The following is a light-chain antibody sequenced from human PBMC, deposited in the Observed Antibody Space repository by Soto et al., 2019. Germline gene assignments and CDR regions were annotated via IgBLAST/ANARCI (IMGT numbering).Light chain of an antibody. CDR2: ENN. CDR1: SSNIGAGYE. V-gene: IGLV1-40*01. J-gene: IGLJ1*01. Sequence: QSVLTQPPSVSEAPGQRVTISCTGSSSNIGAGYEAHWYQQVPGTAPKLLIYENNNRPSGVPDRFSGSKSGTSASLAITGLLSEDDADYYCQSSDSSLSGYVFGTGTKLTVL. CDR3: QSSDSSLSGYV.